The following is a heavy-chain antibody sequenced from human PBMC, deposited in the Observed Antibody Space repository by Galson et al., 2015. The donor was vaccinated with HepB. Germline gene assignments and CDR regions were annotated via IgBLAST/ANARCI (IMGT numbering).Heavy chain of an antibody. V-gene: IGHV3-30*04. CDR2: ISSDGSKT. CDR1: GFIFTTYP. J-gene: IGHJ6*02. CDR3: ARDADAGDDYSNYFLYYYGMDV. D-gene: IGHD4-11*01. Sequence: SLRLSCAASGFIFTTYPLHWVRQAPGKGLEWVAVISSDGSKTYYADSVKGRFTISRDNSKNTLYLQMNSLRVEDTAIYYCARDADAGDDYSNYFLYYYGMDVWGQGTTVTVSS.